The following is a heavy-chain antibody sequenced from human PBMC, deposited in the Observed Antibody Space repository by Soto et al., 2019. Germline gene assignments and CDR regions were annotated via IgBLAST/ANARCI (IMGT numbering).Heavy chain of an antibody. CDR2: IGSRTSDI. CDR3: VRDYYDTSGYPNTFDM. V-gene: IGHV3-21*01. D-gene: IGHD3-22*01. CDR1: VFTLSRHT. J-gene: IGHJ3*02. Sequence: PWWSLRLSCSASVFTLSRHTMNWVRQAPGKGLEWVSFIGSRTSDIYYADSVKGRFTISRDNAKNSLYLDLTRLRAEDTAVYFCVRDYYDTSGYPNTFDMWGQGTMVTVSS.